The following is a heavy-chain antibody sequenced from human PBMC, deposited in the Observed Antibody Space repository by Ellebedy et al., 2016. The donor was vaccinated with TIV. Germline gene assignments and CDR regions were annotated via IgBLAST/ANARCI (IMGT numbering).Heavy chain of an antibody. Sequence: GESLKISCAGTGFTFSNYAMSWVRQAPGKGLEWVSAISGTGYNTYYTDSVRGRFTISRDNSKNTLYLQMSSLRAEDTALYYCAKYSVLLGATYPLEYWGQGTPVIVSS. CDR2: ISGTGYNT. V-gene: IGHV3-23*01. D-gene: IGHD1-26*01. J-gene: IGHJ4*02. CDR1: GFTFSNYA. CDR3: AKYSVLLGATYPLEY.